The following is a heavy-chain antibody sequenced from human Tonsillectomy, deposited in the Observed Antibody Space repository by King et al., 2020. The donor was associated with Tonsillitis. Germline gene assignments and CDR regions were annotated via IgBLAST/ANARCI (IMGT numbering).Heavy chain of an antibody. Sequence: VQLVESGAEVKKPGASVKVSCKASGYTFTGYYMHWVRQAPGQGLEWMGWINPNSGGTNYAQKFQGGVTMTRDTSISTAYMELSRLRSDDTAVYYCARAQHPNWGSSTDYWGQGTLVTVSS. CDR2: INPNSGGT. CDR1: GYTFTGYY. CDR3: ARAQHPNWGSSTDY. J-gene: IGHJ4*02. V-gene: IGHV1-2*02. D-gene: IGHD7-27*01.